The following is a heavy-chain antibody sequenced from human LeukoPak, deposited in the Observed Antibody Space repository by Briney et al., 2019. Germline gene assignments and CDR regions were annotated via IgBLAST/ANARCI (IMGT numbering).Heavy chain of an antibody. D-gene: IGHD3-22*01. CDR1: GYTFTDYY. CDR2: INPNSGGT. J-gene: IGHJ1*01. CDR3: ARGYCDGSDFEYFQH. Sequence: ASVKVSCKASGYTFTDYYMHWVRLAPGQGLEWLGWINPNSGGTNYAQKFQGRVTMTRDTSISTAYMELSRLKSDDTAVYYCARGYCDGSDFEYFQHWGQGTLVTVSS. V-gene: IGHV1-2*02.